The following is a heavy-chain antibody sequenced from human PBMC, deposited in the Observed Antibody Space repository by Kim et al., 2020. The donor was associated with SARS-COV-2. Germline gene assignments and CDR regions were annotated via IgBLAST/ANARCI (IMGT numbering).Heavy chain of an antibody. Sequence: GGSLRLSCATSGFTFSRYGIHWVRQAPGKGLEWVALISYHGGNKYYADPVKGRFTISRDNSKNTVYLQMNILRPEDTAVYYCARDYSNLIDYWGQGTLVT. D-gene: IGHD4-4*01. CDR2: ISYHGGNK. V-gene: IGHV3-30*03. J-gene: IGHJ4*02. CDR1: GFTFSRYG. CDR3: ARDYSNLIDY.